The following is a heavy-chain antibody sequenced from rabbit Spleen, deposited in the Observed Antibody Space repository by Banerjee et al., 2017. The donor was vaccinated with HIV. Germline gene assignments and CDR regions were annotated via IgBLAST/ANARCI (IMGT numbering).Heavy chain of an antibody. D-gene: IGHD1-1*01. V-gene: IGHV1S40*01. Sequence: QSLEESGGDLVKPGASLTLTCTASGFSFSSDYYMCWVRQAPGKGLEWIACISGGSSGSTYYASWAKGRFTISKTSSITVTLQMTSLTAADTATYFCAREGSGYSNLWGPGTLVTVS. CDR3: AREGSGYSNL. J-gene: IGHJ4*01. CDR2: ISGGSSGST. CDR1: GFSFSSDYY.